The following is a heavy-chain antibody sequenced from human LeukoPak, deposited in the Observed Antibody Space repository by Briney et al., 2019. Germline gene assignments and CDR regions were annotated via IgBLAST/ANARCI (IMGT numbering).Heavy chain of an antibody. CDR3: ARHPLRHYGSGSYSRGWYYYYMDV. J-gene: IGHJ6*03. Sequence: SETLSLTCTVSGGSISSYYWSWIRQPAGKGLEWVGRIYISGSGSTNYNPSLKSRVTMSVDTSKNQFSLKLSSVTAADTAVYYCARHPLRHYGSGSYSRGWYYYYMDVWGKGTTVTISS. CDR1: GGSISSYY. D-gene: IGHD3-10*01. V-gene: IGHV4-4*07. CDR2: IYISGSGST.